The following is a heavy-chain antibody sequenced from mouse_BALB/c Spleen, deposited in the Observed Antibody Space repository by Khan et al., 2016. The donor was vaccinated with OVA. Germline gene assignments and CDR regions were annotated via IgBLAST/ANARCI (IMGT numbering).Heavy chain of an antibody. Sequence: EVQLQEPGPGLVKPSQSLSLTCSVTGYSITSGYYWNWIRQFPVNKLEWMGYISYDGSNNYNPSLKNRISITRDTSKNQLFLKLNTVTTEDTATDYCARAEWDRDAMDYWGQGTSVTVSA. CDR3: ARAEWDRDAMDY. V-gene: IGHV3-6*02. D-gene: IGHD3-3*01. CDR2: ISYDGSN. J-gene: IGHJ4*01. CDR1: GYSITSGYY.